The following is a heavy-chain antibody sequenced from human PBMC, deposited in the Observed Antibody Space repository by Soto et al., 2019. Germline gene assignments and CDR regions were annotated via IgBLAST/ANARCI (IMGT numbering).Heavy chain of an antibody. V-gene: IGHV3-11*06. CDR3: ARGGGGGLFEH. CDR2: ISPKSTYR. D-gene: IGHD2-21*01. J-gene: IGHJ4*02. Sequence: VGSLRLSCATSGFPFSDYCMSWIRQAPGKGLEWLSHISPKSTYRNYADSVKGRFTISRDNTKSSLFLQMNSLGVEDTAVYYCARGGGGGLFEHWGQGVLVTVSS. CDR1: GFPFSDYC.